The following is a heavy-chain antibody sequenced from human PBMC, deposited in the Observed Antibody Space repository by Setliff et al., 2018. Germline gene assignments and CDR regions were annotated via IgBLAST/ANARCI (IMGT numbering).Heavy chain of an antibody. CDR1: GYTFRQSI. J-gene: IGHJ6*01. CDR3: ARERIYDGLNYNGMDV. CDR2: ISGYDGNT. V-gene: IGHV1-18*01. Sequence: ASVKVSCKASGYTFRQSIVSWVRQAPGQGLEWMGWISGYDGNTKYAQNLHGRVTMTTDTSTTTAYMELRSLRSDDTAVYYCARERIYDGLNYNGMDVWGQGTTVTVSS. D-gene: IGHD3-3*01.